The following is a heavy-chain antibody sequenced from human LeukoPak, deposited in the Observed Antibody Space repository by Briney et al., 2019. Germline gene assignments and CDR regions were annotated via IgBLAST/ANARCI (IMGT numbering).Heavy chain of an antibody. J-gene: IGHJ4*02. V-gene: IGHV4-59*08. Sequence: SAETLSLTCTVSGGSINSYYWSWIRQPPGKGLEWIGYIYYSGSTKYNPSLKNRVTISVDTSKNQFSLKLSSVTAADTAVYYCARHEGASGWYYFDYWGQGTLVTVSS. CDR1: GGSINSYY. D-gene: IGHD6-19*01. CDR2: IYYSGST. CDR3: ARHEGASGWYYFDY.